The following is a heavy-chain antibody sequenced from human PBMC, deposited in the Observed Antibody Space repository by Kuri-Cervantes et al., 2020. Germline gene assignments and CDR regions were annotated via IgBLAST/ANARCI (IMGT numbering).Heavy chain of an antibody. D-gene: IGHD6-13*01. J-gene: IGHJ3*02. Sequence: SVKVSCKASGGTFSSYAISWVRQAPGQGLEWMGGIIPIFGTANYAQKFQGRVTITADESTSTAYMELSSLRSEDTAVYYCARVRLVRAPFDIWGQGTMVTVSS. CDR1: GGTFSSYA. V-gene: IGHV1-69*13. CDR3: ARVRLVRAPFDI. CDR2: IIPIFGTA.